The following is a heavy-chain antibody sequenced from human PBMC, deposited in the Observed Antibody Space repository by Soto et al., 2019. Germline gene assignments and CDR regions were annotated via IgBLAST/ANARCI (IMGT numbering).Heavy chain of an antibody. Sequence: SCKASGGTFSRNTISWVRQAPGQGLEWMGGIMPIFGSAKYAQKFQGRVTITADENTRTVYMELSRLRSEDTAVYYCARQFDSDTTGYYYAYRGQGTLVTVSS. J-gene: IGHJ4*02. V-gene: IGHV1-69*01. CDR1: GGTFSRNT. D-gene: IGHD3-22*01. CDR3: ARQFDSDTTGYYYAY. CDR2: IMPIFGSA.